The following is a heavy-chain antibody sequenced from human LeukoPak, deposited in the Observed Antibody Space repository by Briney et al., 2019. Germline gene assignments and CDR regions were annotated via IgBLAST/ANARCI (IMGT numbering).Heavy chain of an antibody. Sequence: GGSLRLSCAASGFTFSDYAMHWVRQAPGKGLEYVSAISSNGVATYYANSVKGRFTISRDNSKNRLYLQMGSLRAEDMAVYYCARVIQCTRTLCYTGAYDVWGQGTMVTVSS. CDR1: GFTFSDYA. D-gene: IGHD2-2*01. CDR2: ISSNGVAT. CDR3: ARVIQCTRTLCYTGAYDV. J-gene: IGHJ3*01. V-gene: IGHV3-64*01.